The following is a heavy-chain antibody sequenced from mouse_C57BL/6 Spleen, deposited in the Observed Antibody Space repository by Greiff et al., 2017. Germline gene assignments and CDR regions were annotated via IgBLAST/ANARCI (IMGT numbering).Heavy chain of an antibody. CDR2: FHPYNDDT. J-gene: IGHJ4*01. Sequence: VQLVESGAELVKPGASVKMSCKASGYTFTTYPIEWMKQNHGKSLEWIGNFHPYNDDTKYNEKFKGKATLTVEKSSSTVYLELSRLTSDDSAVYYCAILWSPRGYAMDYWGQGTSVTVSS. D-gene: IGHD1-1*02. CDR1: GYTFTTYP. V-gene: IGHV1-47*01. CDR3: AILWSPRGYAMDY.